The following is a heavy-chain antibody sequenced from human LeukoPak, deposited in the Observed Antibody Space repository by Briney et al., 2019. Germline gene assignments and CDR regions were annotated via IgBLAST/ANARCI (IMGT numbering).Heavy chain of an antibody. CDR1: GFTFSTYW. D-gene: IGHD1-26*01. CDR2: IKGDESAR. V-gene: IGHV3-7*01. CDR3: ARDVGGSLDY. Sequence: PGGSLRLSCAASGFTFSTYWMAWVRQAPGKGLEWVANIKGDESARHQAHSVKGRFTISRDNAKKSVYLQMSSLRGEDTAVYYCARDVGGSLDYWGQGTLVTVS. J-gene: IGHJ4*02.